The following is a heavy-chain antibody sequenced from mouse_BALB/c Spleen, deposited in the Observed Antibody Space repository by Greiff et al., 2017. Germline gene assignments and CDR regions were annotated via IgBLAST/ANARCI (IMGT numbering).Heavy chain of an antibody. V-gene: IGHV1S81*02. CDR1: GYTFTSYY. CDR3: TRHGNYPY. Sequence: VQLQQSGAELVKPGASVKLSCKASGYTFTSYYMYWVKQRPGQGLEWIGEINPSYGGTNFNEKFKSKATLTVDKSSSTAYMQLSSLTSEDSAVYYCTRHGNYPYWGQGTLVTVSA. D-gene: IGHD2-1*01. J-gene: IGHJ3*01. CDR2: INPSYGGT.